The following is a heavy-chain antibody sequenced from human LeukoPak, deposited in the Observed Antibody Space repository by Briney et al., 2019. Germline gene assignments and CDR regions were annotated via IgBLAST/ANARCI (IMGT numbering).Heavy chain of an antibody. D-gene: IGHD5-18*01. V-gene: IGHV3-48*01. CDR2: ISGSGVNT. CDR3: ARAGSGYSYGTDNFDY. J-gene: IGHJ4*02. CDR1: GFTFSSYA. Sequence: GGSLRLSCAASGFTFSSYAMNWVRQAPGKGLEWVSFISGSGVNTYYADSVKGRFTISRDNAKNSLYLQMNSLRAEDTAVYYCARAGSGYSYGTDNFDYWGQGTLVTVSS.